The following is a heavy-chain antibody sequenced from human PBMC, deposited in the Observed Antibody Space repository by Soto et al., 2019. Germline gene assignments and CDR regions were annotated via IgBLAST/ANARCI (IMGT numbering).Heavy chain of an antibody. CDR2: ISGSGGST. J-gene: IGHJ4*02. Sequence: PGGSLRLSCAASGFTFSSYAMSWVRQAPGKGLEWVSAISGSGGSTYYADSVKGRFTISRDNSKNTLYLQMNSLRAEDTAVYYCAKESMVPWSSGPNHPYDYWGQGTLVTVSS. D-gene: IGHD6-19*01. CDR3: AKESMVPWSSGPNHPYDY. V-gene: IGHV3-23*01. CDR1: GFTFSSYA.